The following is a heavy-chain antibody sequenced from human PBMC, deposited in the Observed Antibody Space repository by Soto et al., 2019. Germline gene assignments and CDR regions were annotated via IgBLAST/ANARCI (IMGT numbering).Heavy chain of an antibody. Sequence: ESLKISCKASGYSFTSYWIGWVRQMPGKGLEWMGIIYPGDSDTRYSPSFQGQVTISADKSISTAYLQWSSLKASDTAMYYCAAYSGSFYYGMDVWGQGTKVTVSS. D-gene: IGHD1-26*01. J-gene: IGHJ6*02. V-gene: IGHV5-51*01. CDR3: AAYSGSFYYGMDV. CDR1: GYSFTSYW. CDR2: IYPGDSDT.